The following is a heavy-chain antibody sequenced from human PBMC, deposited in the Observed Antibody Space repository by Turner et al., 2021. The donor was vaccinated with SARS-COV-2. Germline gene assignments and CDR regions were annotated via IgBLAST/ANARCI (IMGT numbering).Heavy chain of an antibody. J-gene: IGHJ6*02. Sequence: QVQLVDSGGDVVLPGRSLSLSCAASGFTFSNCPMHWVRQAPGKGLEWVAVISDDGSNKYYADSVKGRFTISRDNSKNTLYLQMNSLRAEDTAVYYCAREMPQQQYYGMDVWGQGTTVTVSS. V-gene: IGHV3-30-3*01. CDR1: GFTFSNCP. CDR2: ISDDGSNK. D-gene: IGHD2-2*01. CDR3: AREMPQQQYYGMDV.